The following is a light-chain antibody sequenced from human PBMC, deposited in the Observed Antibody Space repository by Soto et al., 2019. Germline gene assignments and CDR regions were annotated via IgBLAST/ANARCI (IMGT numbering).Light chain of an antibody. J-gene: IGLJ1*01. CDR3: CSYVGSDTSFV. V-gene: IGLV2-11*01. Sequence: QSVLTQPRSVSGSPGQSVTISYTGTTSDVGGYHFVSWYQQRPGKVPKLMIYDVSIRPSGVPDRFSGSKSGNTASLTISGLQAEDEAAYYSCSYVGSDTSFVFGSGTKATVL. CDR2: DVS. CDR1: TSDVGGYHF.